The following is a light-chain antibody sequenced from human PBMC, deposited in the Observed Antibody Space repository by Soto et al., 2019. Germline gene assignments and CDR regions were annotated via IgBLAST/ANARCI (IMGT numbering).Light chain of an antibody. CDR2: EVS. Sequence: QSALTQPASVSGSPGQSITISCTGTSSDVGGYNYVSWYQQHPGKAPKLMIYEVSYRPSGVSNRFSGSKSGNTASLTRSGLQAEDEAGYYCSSLTSTNTLAFGGGTKLTVL. CDR1: SSDVGGYNY. J-gene: IGLJ2*01. CDR3: SSLTSTNTLA. V-gene: IGLV2-14*01.